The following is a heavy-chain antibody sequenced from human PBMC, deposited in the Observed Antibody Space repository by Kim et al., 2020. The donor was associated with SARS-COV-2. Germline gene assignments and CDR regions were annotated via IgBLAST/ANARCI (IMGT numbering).Heavy chain of an antibody. J-gene: IGHJ5*02. D-gene: IGHD3-16*01. V-gene: IGHV1-18*04. CDR3: ARDPMITFGEVSLGWFDP. CDR2: ISAYNGNT. CDR1: GYTFTSYG. Sequence: ASVKVSCKASGYTFTSYGISWVRQAPGQGLEWMGWISAYNGNTNYAQKLQGRVTMTTDTSTSTAYMELRSLRSDDTAVYYCARDPMITFGEVSLGWFDPWGQGTLVTVSS.